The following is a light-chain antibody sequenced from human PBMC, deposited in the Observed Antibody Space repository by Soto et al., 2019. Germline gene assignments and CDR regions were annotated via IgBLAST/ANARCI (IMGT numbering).Light chain of an antibody. V-gene: IGLV2-14*01. CDR2: EVT. Sequence: QSALTQPASVSGSPGQSITISCTGTSSDVGSGNFVSWFQQHPGKAPKLMIYEVTNRPSGVSYRFSGSKSGNTASLTISGPQAEDGADYYCILFTPPDTWVFGGGTKLTVL. J-gene: IGLJ3*02. CDR3: ILFTPPDTWV. CDR1: SSDVGSGNF.